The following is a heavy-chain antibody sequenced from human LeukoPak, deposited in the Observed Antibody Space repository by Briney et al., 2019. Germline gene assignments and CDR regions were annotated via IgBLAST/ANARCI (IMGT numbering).Heavy chain of an antibody. CDR1: GGTFSSYA. D-gene: IGHD1-7*01. V-gene: IGHV1-18*01. Sequence: ASVKVSCKASGGTFSSYAITWVRQAPGQGLEWMGWISAYNGNTNYAQKLQGRVTMTTDTSTSTAYMELRSLRSDDTAVYYCARDVGETLELRLGWWGQGTLVTVSS. CDR3: ARDVGETLELRLGW. CDR2: ISAYNGNT. J-gene: IGHJ4*02.